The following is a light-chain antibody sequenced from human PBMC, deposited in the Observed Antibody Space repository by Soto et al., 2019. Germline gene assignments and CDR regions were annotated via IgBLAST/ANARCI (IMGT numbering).Light chain of an antibody. CDR3: QLYGSSRT. Sequence: EIVLTQSPGTLSLSPGERATLSCRASQSVSSSYVAWYQQKPGQAPRLLIYGASSRATGIPDTFRGSGAETHVTLTSRSREAEAVALCYCQLYGSSRTFGQGTKVEIK. V-gene: IGKV3-20*01. CDR1: QSVSSSY. CDR2: GAS. J-gene: IGKJ1*01.